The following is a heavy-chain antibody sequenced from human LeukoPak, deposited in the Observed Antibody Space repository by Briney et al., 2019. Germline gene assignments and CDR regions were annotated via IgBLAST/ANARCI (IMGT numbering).Heavy chain of an antibody. D-gene: IGHD3-16*02. V-gene: IGHV4-39*01. CDR2: IYYSGST. J-gene: IGHJ4*02. CDR1: GGSISSSSYY. Sequence: PSETLSLTCTVSGGSISSSSYYWGWIRQPPGKGLEWIGSIYYSGSTYYNPSLKSRATISVDTSKNQFSLKLSSVTAADTAVYYCARHYDYVWGSYRPPFDYWGQGTLVTVSS. CDR3: ARHYDYVWGSYRPPFDY.